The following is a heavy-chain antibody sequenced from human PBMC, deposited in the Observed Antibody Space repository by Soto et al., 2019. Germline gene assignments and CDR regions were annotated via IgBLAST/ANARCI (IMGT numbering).Heavy chain of an antibody. CDR2: ISAYNGNT. CDR3: ARAPPPPDY. CDR1: GYTFASYA. Sequence: QVQLVQSGAEVKKPGASVKVSCKASGYTFASYAISWMRQAPGQGLEWMGWISAYNGNTNYAQKLQGRVTMTTDTSTRTACMELRSLRSDDKAVYYCARAPPPPDYWGQGTLVTVSS. J-gene: IGHJ4*02. V-gene: IGHV1-18*01.